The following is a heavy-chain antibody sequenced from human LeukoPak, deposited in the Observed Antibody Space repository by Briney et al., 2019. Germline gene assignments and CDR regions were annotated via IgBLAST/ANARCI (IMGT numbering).Heavy chain of an antibody. CDR2: ISSSSSTI. J-gene: IGHJ5*02. V-gene: IGHV3-48*01. Sequence: GGSLRLSCAVSGFTFSSYSMNWVRQAPGKGPEWVSYISSSSSTIYYADSVKGRFTISRDNAKNSLYLQMNSLRAEDTAVYYCASGAEGYVFDPWGQGTLVTVSS. CDR1: GFTFSSYS. D-gene: IGHD5-12*01. CDR3: ASGAEGYVFDP.